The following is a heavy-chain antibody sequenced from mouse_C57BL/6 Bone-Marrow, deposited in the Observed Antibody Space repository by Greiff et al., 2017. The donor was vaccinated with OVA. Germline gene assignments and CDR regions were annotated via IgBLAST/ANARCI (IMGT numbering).Heavy chain of an antibody. CDR1: GYSFTDYN. CDR2: INPNYGTT. CDR3: ARGETTVVNYYAMDY. Sequence: VQLKESGPELVKPGASVKISCKASGYSFTDYNMNWVKQRNGKSLEWIGVINPNYGTTSYNQKFKGKATLTVDQSSSTAYMQLNSLTSEDSAVYDCARGETTVVNYYAMDYWGQGTSVTVSS. D-gene: IGHD1-1*01. V-gene: IGHV1-39*01. J-gene: IGHJ4*01.